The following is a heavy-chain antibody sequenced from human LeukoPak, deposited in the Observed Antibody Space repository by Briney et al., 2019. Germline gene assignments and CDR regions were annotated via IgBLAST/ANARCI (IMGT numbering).Heavy chain of an antibody. V-gene: IGHV1-69*13. CDR1: GGTFSSYA. Sequence: SVKVSCKASGGTFSSYAISWVRQAPGQGLEWMGGIIPIFGTAHYAKKFQGRVTITADESTSTAYMGLSSLRSQHTAVYYCARRKAVAGSVFDYWGQGTLVTVSS. J-gene: IGHJ4*02. CDR2: IIPIFGTA. D-gene: IGHD6-19*01. CDR3: ARRKAVAGSVFDY.